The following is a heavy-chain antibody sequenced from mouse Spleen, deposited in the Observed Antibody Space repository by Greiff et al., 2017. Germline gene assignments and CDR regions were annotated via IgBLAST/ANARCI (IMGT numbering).Heavy chain of an antibody. CDR3: ARAYYSYYSYTWFAY. Sequence: EVHLVESGGGLVKPGGSLKLSCAASGFTFSSYAMSWVRQTPEKRLEWVAAINSNGGSTYYPDTVKDRFTISRDNAKNTLYLQMSSLRSEDTALYYCARAYYSYYSYTWFAYWGQGTLVTVSA. D-gene: IGHD2-12*01. J-gene: IGHJ3*01. CDR2: INSNGGST. CDR1: GFTFSSYA. V-gene: IGHV5-6-2*01.